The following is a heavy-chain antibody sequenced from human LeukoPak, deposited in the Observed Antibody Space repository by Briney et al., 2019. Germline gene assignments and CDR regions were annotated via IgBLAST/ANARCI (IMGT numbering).Heavy chain of an antibody. D-gene: IGHD2-15*01. Sequence: PRGSLRLSCAASGFTVSSNYMSWVRQAPGKGLEWVSYISSSGSTIYYADSVKGRFTISRDNAKNSLYLQMNSLRAEDTAVYYCARENVVVVAATYYFDYWGQGTLVTVSS. V-gene: IGHV3-11*04. J-gene: IGHJ4*02. CDR1: GFTVSSNY. CDR3: ARENVVVVAATYYFDY. CDR2: ISSSGSTI.